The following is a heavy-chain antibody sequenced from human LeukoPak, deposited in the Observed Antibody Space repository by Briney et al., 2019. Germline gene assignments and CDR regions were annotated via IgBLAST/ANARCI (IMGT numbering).Heavy chain of an antibody. V-gene: IGHV4-38-2*02. CDR1: GYSISSGYY. CDR2: IYHSGST. J-gene: IGHJ4*02. D-gene: IGHD3-22*01. Sequence: PSETLSLTCTVSGYSISSGYYWGWIRQPPGKGLEWIGSIYHSGSTYYNPSLKSRVTISVDTSKNQFSLKLSSVTAADTAVYYCARVYYSPYYYDSSGYRPDYFDYWGQGTLVTVSS. CDR3: ARVYYSPYYYDSSGYRPDYFDY.